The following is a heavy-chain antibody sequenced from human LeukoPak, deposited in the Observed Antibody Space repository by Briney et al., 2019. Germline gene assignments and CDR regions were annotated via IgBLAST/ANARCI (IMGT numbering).Heavy chain of an antibody. CDR3: ASGRGYRYYYGMDV. CDR2: IWYDGSNK. CDR1: GFTFSSYG. D-gene: IGHD5-18*01. Sequence: GRSLRPSCAASGFTFSSYGMHWVRQAPGKGLEWVAVIWYDGSNKYYADSVKGRFTISRDNSKNTLYLQMNSLRAEDTAVYYCASGRGYRYYYGMDVWGKGTTVTVSS. V-gene: IGHV3-33*01. J-gene: IGHJ6*04.